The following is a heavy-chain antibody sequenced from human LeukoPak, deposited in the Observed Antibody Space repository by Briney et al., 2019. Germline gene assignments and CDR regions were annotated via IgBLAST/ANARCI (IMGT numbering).Heavy chain of an antibody. CDR2: IYYSGST. D-gene: IGHD2-2*01. J-gene: IGHJ5*02. CDR3: ARGSLGYCSSTSCSWFDP. CDR1: GGSISSGGYY. Sequence: KASQTPSLTCTVSGGSISSGGYYSSWIRQHPGKGLEWNGYIYYSGSTYYNPSLKSRVTISVDTPKNQFSLKLSSVTAADTAVYYCARGSLGYCSSTSCSWFDPWGQGTLVTVSS. V-gene: IGHV4-31*03.